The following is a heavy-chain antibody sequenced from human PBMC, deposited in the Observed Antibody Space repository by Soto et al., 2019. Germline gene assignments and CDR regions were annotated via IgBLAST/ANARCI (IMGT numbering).Heavy chain of an antibody. CDR3: AKGLSVIQPWLMDAY. CDR1: GFTFRSYG. D-gene: IGHD5-18*01. CDR2: ISYDGSNE. V-gene: IGHV3-30*18. J-gene: IGHJ4*02. Sequence: GGPLRLSCTVSGFTFRSYGMHWVRQAPGKGLEWVAGISYDGSNEDYADSVKGRFTISRENSKNTLYLQMNSLRGEDTALYYCAKGLSVIQPWLMDAYWGQGTLVTVSS.